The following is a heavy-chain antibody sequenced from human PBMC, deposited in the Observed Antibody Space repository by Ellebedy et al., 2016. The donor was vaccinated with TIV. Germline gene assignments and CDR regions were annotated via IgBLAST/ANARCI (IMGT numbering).Heavy chain of an antibody. D-gene: IGHD6-6*01. Sequence: GESLKISXAASGFTFSSYRMHWVRQAPGKGLEWVSSISSTSGDIFYADSVKGRFTISRDNAKNSLYLQMTNLRAEDTAVYYCATIPIGGYSSSSPGLLVDYWGQGTLVTVSS. CDR3: ATIPIGGYSSSSPGLLVDY. V-gene: IGHV3-21*01. CDR2: ISSTSGDI. CDR1: GFTFSSYR. J-gene: IGHJ4*02.